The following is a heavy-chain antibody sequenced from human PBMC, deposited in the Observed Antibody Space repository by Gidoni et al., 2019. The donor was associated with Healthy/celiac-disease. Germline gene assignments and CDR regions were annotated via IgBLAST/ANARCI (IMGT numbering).Heavy chain of an antibody. J-gene: IGHJ4*02. CDR2: MSSSSSTI. V-gene: IGHV3-48*04. D-gene: IGHD3-10*01. CDR1: WFTFRSYS. Sequence: EVQLVESGGGLVHPGVALRLSFAAAWFTFRSYSRNWVRQAPGKGLEWVSYMSSSSSTIYYADSVKGRFTISRDNAKNSLYLQMNSLRAEDTAVYYCARWGFGELLSGNFFDYWGQGTLVTVSS. CDR3: ARWGFGELLSGNFFDY.